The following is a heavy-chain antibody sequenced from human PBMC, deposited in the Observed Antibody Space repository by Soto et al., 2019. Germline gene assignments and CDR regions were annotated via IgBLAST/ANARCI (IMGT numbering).Heavy chain of an antibody. D-gene: IGHD2-2*01. CDR1: GYTFTSYG. J-gene: IGHJ6*02. CDR3: ARDGIVPAAMISGDYYYYYGMDV. V-gene: IGHV1-18*04. Sequence: ASVKVSCKASGYTFTSYGISWVRQAPGQGLEWMGWISAYNGNTNCAQKLQGRVTMTTDTSTSTAYMELRSLRSDDTAVYYCARDGIVPAAMISGDYYYYYGMDVWGQGTPVAVSS. CDR2: ISAYNGNT.